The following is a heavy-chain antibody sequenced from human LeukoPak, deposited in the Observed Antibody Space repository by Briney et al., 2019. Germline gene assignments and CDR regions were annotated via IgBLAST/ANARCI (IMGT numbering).Heavy chain of an antibody. CDR3: ARDAPHGWFDP. V-gene: IGHV3-66*01. CDR2: IYSGGST. J-gene: IGHJ5*02. CDR1: GFTFSNAW. Sequence: PGGSLRLSCAASGFTFSNAWMSWVRQAPGKGLEWVSLIYSGGSTYYADSVKGRFTISRDSSKNTLYLQMNSLRAEDTAVYYCARDAPHGWFDPWGQGTLVTVSS.